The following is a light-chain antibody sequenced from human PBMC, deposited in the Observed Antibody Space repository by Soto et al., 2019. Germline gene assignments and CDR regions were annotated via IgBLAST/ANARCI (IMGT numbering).Light chain of an antibody. Sequence: QSVLTQSPSASGTPGQRVTISCFGSTSNIGSNTVSWYQQLPGTAPKLLIYGNNQRPSGVPDRFSVSESGTSASLAISGLQSDDEADYYCGAWDDSLKGVVFGGGTKLTVL. V-gene: IGLV1-44*01. CDR1: TSNIGSNT. CDR3: GAWDDSLKGVV. J-gene: IGLJ2*01. CDR2: GNN.